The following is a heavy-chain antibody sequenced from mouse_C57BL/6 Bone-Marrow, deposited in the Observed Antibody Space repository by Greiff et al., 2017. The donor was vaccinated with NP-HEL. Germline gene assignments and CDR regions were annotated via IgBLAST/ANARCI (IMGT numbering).Heavy chain of an antibody. Sequence: EVQLVESGGGLVQPGGSLKLSCAASGFTFSYYGMAWVRQAPRKGPEWVAFISNLAYSIYYAATVTGRFTISRENAKNTLYLEMSSLRSEDTAMYYCARRGAMDYWGQGTSVTVSS. J-gene: IGHJ4*01. V-gene: IGHV5-15*04. CDR3: ARRGAMDY. CDR1: GFTFSYYG. CDR2: ISNLAYSI.